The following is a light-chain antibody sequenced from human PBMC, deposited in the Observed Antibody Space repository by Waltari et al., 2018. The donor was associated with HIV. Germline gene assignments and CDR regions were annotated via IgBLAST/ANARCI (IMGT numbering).Light chain of an antibody. CDR2: GAS. CDR3: QRYGSSYT. CDR1: QGVTSSY. V-gene: IGKV3-20*01. J-gene: IGKJ2*01. Sequence: EIVLTQSPGTLSLSPGERATLSCRASQGVTSSYLAWYQQKPGQAHRLLIYGASSRATGIPDRFSGSGSGTDFTLTISRLEPEDFAVYYCQRYGSSYTFGQGTKLEIK.